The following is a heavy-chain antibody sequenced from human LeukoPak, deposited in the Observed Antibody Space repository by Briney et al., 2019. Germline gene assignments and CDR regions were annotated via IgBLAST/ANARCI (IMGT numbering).Heavy chain of an antibody. Sequence: ASVKVSCKASGYTFTSYDINWVRQATGQGLEWTGWMNPNSGNTGYAQKFQGRVTMTRNTSISTAYMELSSLRSEDTAVYYCARAIFGVVANWFDPWGQGTLVTVSS. D-gene: IGHD3-3*01. CDR2: MNPNSGNT. CDR1: GYTFTSYD. J-gene: IGHJ5*02. V-gene: IGHV1-8*01. CDR3: ARAIFGVVANWFDP.